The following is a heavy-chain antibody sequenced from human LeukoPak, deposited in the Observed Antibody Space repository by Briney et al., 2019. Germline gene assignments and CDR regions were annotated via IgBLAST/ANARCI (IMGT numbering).Heavy chain of an antibody. CDR2: IYRDGST. V-gene: IGHV3-53*01. CDR3: ARDTGGDSSWYKWDY. D-gene: IGHD6-13*01. Sequence: GGSLRLSCAASGFTVSSNYMSWVRQAPGKGLEWVSFIYRDGSTYYADSVKGRFTISRDNSKNTLYLQMNSLRAEDTAVYYCARDTGGDSSWYKWDYWGQGTLVTVSS. J-gene: IGHJ4*02. CDR1: GFTVSSNY.